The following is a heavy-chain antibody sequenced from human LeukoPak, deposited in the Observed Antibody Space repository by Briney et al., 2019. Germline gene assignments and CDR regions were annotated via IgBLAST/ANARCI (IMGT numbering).Heavy chain of an antibody. D-gene: IGHD4-23*01. V-gene: IGHV4-30-4*08. CDR3: ARVASGGPTPLFDY. Sequence: SQTLSLTCTVSGGSISSGDYYWSWIRQPPGKGLEWIGYIYYSGSTYYNPSLKSRVTISVDTSKNQFSLKLSSVTAADTAVNYCARVASGGPTPLFDYWGQGTLVTVSS. CDR2: IYYSGST. J-gene: IGHJ4*02. CDR1: GGSISSGDYY.